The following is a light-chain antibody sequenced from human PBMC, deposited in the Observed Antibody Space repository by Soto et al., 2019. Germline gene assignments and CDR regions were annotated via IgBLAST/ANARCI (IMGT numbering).Light chain of an antibody. V-gene: IGKV3-20*01. CDR1: QSVSNDF. CDR3: QQYGSSYPWT. Sequence: EIVLTQSPGILSLSPGERATLSCRASQSVSNDFLAWYQQKPGQAPRLLIYGASSRATGIPDRFSGSGSGTDFTLTIRRLEPEDFAVYYCQQYGSSYPWTFGQGTKVDI. J-gene: IGKJ1*01. CDR2: GAS.